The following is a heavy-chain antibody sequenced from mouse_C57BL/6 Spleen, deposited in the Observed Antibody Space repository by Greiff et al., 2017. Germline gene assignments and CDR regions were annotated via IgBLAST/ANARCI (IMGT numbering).Heavy chain of an antibody. CDR1: GYSFTSGYV. CDR2: ISDSGNT. J-gene: IGHJ2*01. V-gene: IGHV3-1*01. CDR3: ARGLYYFDY. Sequence: VQLKESGPGMVKPSQSLSLTCTVTGYSFTSGYVWHWIRHFPGNKLEWMGYISDSGNTNYNPSLKSRISITKDTSKNHFFLKLNSVTTEDTATYYCARGLYYFDYWGQGTTLTVSS.